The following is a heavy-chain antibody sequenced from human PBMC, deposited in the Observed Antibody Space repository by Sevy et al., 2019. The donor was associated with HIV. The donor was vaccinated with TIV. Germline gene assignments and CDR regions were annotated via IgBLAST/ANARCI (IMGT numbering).Heavy chain of an antibody. CDR3: ARDEGGYDPLDY. D-gene: IGHD3-16*01. Sequence: GGSLRLSCAASGFTFSSYAMSWVRQAPGKGLEWVSAISGSGGSTYYADSVKGRFTISRDNAKNSLFLQMNSLRVEDTAVYYCARDEGGYDPLDYWGQGTLVTVSS. CDR1: GFTFSSYA. V-gene: IGHV3-23*01. J-gene: IGHJ4*02. CDR2: ISGSGGST.